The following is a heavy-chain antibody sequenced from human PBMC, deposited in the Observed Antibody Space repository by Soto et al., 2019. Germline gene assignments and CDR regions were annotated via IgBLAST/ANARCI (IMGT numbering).Heavy chain of an antibody. CDR3: ARAVGVVVVITGYFDY. D-gene: IGHD3-22*01. CDR2: IKQDGSEK. CDR1: GFTFSSYW. V-gene: IGHV3-7*04. Sequence: GGSLRLSCAASGFTFSSYWMSWVRQAPGKGLEWVANIKQDGSEKYYVDSVKGRFTISRDNAKNSLYLQMNSLRAEDTAVYYCARAVGVVVVITGYFDYWAQGTLVTVSS. J-gene: IGHJ4*02.